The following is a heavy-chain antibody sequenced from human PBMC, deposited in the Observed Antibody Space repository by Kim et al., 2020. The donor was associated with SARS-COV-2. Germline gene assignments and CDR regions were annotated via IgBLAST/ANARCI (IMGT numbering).Heavy chain of an antibody. Sequence: DAVKGRFPISRDNSKSTLYLQMNSLRAEDTAVYYCANGSGSGWSFWYFDLWGRGTLVTVSS. J-gene: IGHJ2*01. V-gene: IGHV3-30*02. CDR3: ANGSGSGWSFWYFDL. D-gene: IGHD6-19*01.